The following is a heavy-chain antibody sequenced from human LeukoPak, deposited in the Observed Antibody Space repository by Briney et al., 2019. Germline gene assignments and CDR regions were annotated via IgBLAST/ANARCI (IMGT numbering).Heavy chain of an antibody. J-gene: IGHJ3*02. Sequence: PGGSLRLSCAASGFPFSSYAMSWVRQAPGKGLEWVSAISGSGGSTYYADSVKGRFTISRDHSKNTLYLQMNSLRAEDTAVYYYARGGSYLSAFDIWGQGTMVTVSS. CDR3: ARGGSYLSAFDI. CDR2: ISGSGGST. CDR1: GFPFSSYA. D-gene: IGHD1-26*01. V-gene: IGHV3-23*01.